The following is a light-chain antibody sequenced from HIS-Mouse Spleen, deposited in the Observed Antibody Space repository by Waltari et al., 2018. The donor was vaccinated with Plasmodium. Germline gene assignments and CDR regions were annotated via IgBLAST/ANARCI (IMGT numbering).Light chain of an antibody. CDR3: QQYNNWSFT. Sequence: EIVMTQSPATLSVSPGERATLSCRASQSVSSNLAWYQQKPGQAPRLLIYGASTRATGIPARFSGSGCGTEFTLTISSLQSEDFAVYYCQQYNNWSFTFGPGTKVDIK. CDR1: QSVSSN. CDR2: GAS. V-gene: IGKV3-15*01. J-gene: IGKJ3*01.